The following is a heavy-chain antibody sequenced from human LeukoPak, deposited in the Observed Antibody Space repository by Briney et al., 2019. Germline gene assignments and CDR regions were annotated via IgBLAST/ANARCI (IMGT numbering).Heavy chain of an antibody. CDR2: INHSGST. D-gene: IGHD4-17*01. Sequence: SETLSLTCAVYGGSFSGYYWSRIRQPPGKGLEWIWKINHSGSTNYNPSLKSRVTISVDTSKNQFSLKLSSVTAPDTAVYYCARHGLGTTVTYNWFDPWGQGTLVTVSS. J-gene: IGHJ5*02. V-gene: IGHV4-34*01. CDR3: ARHGLGTTVTYNWFDP. CDR1: GGSFSGYY.